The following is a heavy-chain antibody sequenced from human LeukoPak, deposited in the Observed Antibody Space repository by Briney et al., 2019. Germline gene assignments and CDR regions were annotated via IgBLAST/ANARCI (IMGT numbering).Heavy chain of an antibody. CDR3: AELGITMIGGV. J-gene: IGHJ6*04. CDR2: ISSSSSFI. D-gene: IGHD3-10*02. V-gene: IGHV3-21*01. CDR1: GFNFSSYS. Sequence: TGGSLRLSCAGSGFNFSSYSMSWVRQAPWKGLEFVSSISSSSSFIYYADSVKGRFTISRDNAKKSLSLQMNSLRAEDTAVYYWAELGITMIGGVWGKGTTVTLSS.